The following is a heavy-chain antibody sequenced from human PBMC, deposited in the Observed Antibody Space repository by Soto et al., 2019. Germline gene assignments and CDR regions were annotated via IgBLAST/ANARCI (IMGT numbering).Heavy chain of an antibody. Sequence: ESGGGLVQPGRSLRLSCAASGFTFDDYVMHWVRQGPGKGLEWVSGISWDSGRIHYADSVKGRFTISRDNAKNSLYLQMNSLRAEDTAFYYCAKDSSPNWNYGYLDFWGQGTLVTVSS. CDR2: ISWDSGRI. CDR1: GFTFDDYV. V-gene: IGHV3-9*01. CDR3: AKDSSPNWNYGYLDF. J-gene: IGHJ4*02. D-gene: IGHD1-7*01.